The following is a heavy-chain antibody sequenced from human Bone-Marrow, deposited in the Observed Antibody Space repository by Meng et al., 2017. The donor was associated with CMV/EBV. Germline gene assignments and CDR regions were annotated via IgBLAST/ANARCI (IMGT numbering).Heavy chain of an antibody. CDR2: IYPGDSDT. CDR3: ASGGHYDFWSSSYSNYYGMDV. Sequence: KVSCKGSGYSFTSYWIGWVRQMPGKGLEWMGIIYPGDSDTRYSPSFQGQVTISADKSISTAYLQWSSLKASDTAMYYCASGGHYDFWSSSYSNYYGMDVWGQGTTVTVSS. D-gene: IGHD3-3*01. V-gene: IGHV5-51*01. CDR1: GYSFTSYW. J-gene: IGHJ6*02.